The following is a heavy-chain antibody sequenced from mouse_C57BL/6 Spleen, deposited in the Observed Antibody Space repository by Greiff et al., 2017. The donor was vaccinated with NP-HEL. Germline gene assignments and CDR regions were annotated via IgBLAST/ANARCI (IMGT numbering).Heavy chain of an antibody. V-gene: IGHV1-80*01. CDR1: GYAFSSYW. CDR2: IYPEDGDT. D-gene: IGHD1-1*01. CDR3: ASTTVVATRYFDV. Sequence: QVQLKESGAELVKPGASVKISCKASGYAFSSYWMNWVKQRPGKGLEWIGQIYPEDGDTNYNGKFKGKAPLTADKSSSTAYMQLSSLTSEDSAVYFCASTTVVATRYFDVWGTGTTVTVSS. J-gene: IGHJ1*03.